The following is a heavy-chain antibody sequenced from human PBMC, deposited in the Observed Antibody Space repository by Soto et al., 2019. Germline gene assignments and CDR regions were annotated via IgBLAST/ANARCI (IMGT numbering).Heavy chain of an antibody. Sequence: QVQLVQSGAEVKKPGSSVKVSCKASGGTFSSYAISWVRQAPGQRLQWMGGIIPIFGTANYAQKFQGRVTNTADESTSTAYMELSSLRSEDTAVYYCARVPFRSYSGSWYGYWGQGTLVTVSS. CDR3: ARVPFRSYSGSWYGY. CDR2: IIPIFGTA. J-gene: IGHJ4*02. CDR1: GGTFSSYA. D-gene: IGHD6-13*01. V-gene: IGHV1-69*12.